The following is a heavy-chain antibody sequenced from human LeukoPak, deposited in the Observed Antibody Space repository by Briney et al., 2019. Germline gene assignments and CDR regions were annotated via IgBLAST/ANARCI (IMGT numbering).Heavy chain of an antibody. CDR2: INTDGTVT. D-gene: IGHD6-19*01. J-gene: IGHJ4*02. CDR3: ATKQWLAPPPDS. V-gene: IGHV3-74*01. Sequence: GGSLDLSFAPSGFTFSKYWMLWVRQAPGKGLESVSRINTDGTVTTYADSVKGRFTVSRDNADNTMFLQMNSVRDEDTAVYYCATKQWLAPPPDSWGQGTPVTVSS. CDR1: GFTFSKYW.